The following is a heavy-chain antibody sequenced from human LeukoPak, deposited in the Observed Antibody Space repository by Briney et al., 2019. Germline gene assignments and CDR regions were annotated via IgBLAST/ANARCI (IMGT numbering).Heavy chain of an antibody. J-gene: IGHJ6*03. Sequence: PGRSLRLSCAASGFTFSSYGMHWVRQAPGKGLEWVTVISYDGSKKYYADSVKGRFTISRDNSKNTLYLQMNSLRAEDTSVYYCARTYCGGDCYYYYYMDVWGKGTTVTISS. CDR2: ISYDGSKK. V-gene: IGHV3-30*03. CDR3: ARTYCGGDCYYYYYMDV. D-gene: IGHD2-21*02. CDR1: GFTFSSYG.